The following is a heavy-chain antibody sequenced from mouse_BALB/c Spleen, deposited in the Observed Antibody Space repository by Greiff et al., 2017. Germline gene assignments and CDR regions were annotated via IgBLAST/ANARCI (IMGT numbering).Heavy chain of an antibody. CDR3: ARQGTMITLFDY. CDR1: GFTFSSYA. Sequence: DVMLVESGGGLVKPGGSLKLSCAASGFTFSSYAMSWVRQTPEKRLEWVATISSGGSYTYYPDSVKGRFTISRDNAKNTLYLQMSSLRSEDTAMYYCARQGTMITLFDYWGQGTTLTVSS. D-gene: IGHD2-4*01. J-gene: IGHJ2*01. CDR2: ISSGGSYT. V-gene: IGHV5-9-3*01.